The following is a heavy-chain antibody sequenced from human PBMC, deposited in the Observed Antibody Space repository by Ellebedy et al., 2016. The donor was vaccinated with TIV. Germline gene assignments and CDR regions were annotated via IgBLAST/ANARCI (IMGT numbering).Heavy chain of an antibody. CDR2: IYRGGGTT. CDR3: AREVVVVAGVNTDAFDL. J-gene: IGHJ3*01. V-gene: IGHV3-23*01. D-gene: IGHD6-19*01. Sequence: PGGSLRLSCVASGFTFSNYAMAWVRQPPGKGLEWVSGIYRGGGTTYYADSVKGRFTISRDNAKNTLYRQMNSLRVEDTAVYYCAREVVVVAGVNTDAFDLWGQGTMVTVSS. CDR1: GFTFSNYA.